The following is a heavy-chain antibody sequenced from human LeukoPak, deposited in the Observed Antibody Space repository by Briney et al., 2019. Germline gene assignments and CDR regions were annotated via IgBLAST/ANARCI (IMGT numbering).Heavy chain of an antibody. CDR2: IKQDGSEK. CDR3: ARTIEYSSSSISTRAYYFDY. D-gene: IGHD6-6*01. Sequence: GGSLRLSCAASGFTFSSYWMSWVRQAPGKGLEWVANIKQDGSEKYYVDSVKGRFTISRDNAKNSLYLQMNSLRAEDTAVYYCARTIEYSSSSISTRAYYFDYWGQGTLVTVSS. V-gene: IGHV3-7*01. CDR1: GFTFSSYW. J-gene: IGHJ4*02.